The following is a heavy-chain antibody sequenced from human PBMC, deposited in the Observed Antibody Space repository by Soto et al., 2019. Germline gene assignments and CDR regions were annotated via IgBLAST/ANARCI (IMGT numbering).Heavy chain of an antibody. D-gene: IGHD6-13*01. CDR1: GFTFSSYS. Sequence: EVQLVESGGGLVKPGGSLRLSCAASGFTFSSYSMNWVRQAPGKGLEWVSSISSSSSYIYYADSVKGRFTISRDNAKNSLYLQMNSLRAEDTAVYYCARGETSSWYGDEYFQHWGQGTMVTVSS. J-gene: IGHJ1*01. CDR3: ARGETSSWYGDEYFQH. V-gene: IGHV3-21*01. CDR2: ISSSSSYI.